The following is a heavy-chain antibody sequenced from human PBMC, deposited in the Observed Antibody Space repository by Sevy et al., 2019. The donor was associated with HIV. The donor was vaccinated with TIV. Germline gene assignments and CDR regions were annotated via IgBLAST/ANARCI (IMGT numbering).Heavy chain of an antibody. CDR1: GGSFSGYY. CDR3: ARGFSSGGSSYYFDN. Sequence: SETLSLTCAVYGGSFSGYYWSWIRQPPGKGLEWIGEINHSGSTNYNPSLKSRVTISVDTSKNQFSLNLISVTAADTAVYYCARGFSSGGSSYYFDNWGQGALVTVSS. J-gene: IGHJ4*02. CDR2: INHSGST. V-gene: IGHV4-34*01. D-gene: IGHD2-15*01.